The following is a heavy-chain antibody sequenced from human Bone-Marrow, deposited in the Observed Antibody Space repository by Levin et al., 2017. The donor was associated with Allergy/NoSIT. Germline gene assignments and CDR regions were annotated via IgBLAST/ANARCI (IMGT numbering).Heavy chain of an antibody. D-gene: IGHD3-16*01. CDR3: ARALRLDYTIDEY. J-gene: IGHJ4*02. CDR2: ISNDGRKQ. CDR1: GFTFNTHT. V-gene: IGHV3-30*04. Sequence: PGGSLRLSCAASGFTFNTHTMHWVRQAPGKGLEWVAVISNDGRKQYYTDSVKGRFTISRDNPKNTVYLQLNSLRAEDTAVYYCARALRLDYTIDEYWGQGTLVTVSS.